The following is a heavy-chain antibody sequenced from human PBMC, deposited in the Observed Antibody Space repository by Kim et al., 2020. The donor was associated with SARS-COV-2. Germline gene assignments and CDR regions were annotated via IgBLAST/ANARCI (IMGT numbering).Heavy chain of an antibody. CDR2: ISYDGSNK. CDR3: ARDLKGYSSSWYLDY. Sequence: GGSLRLSCAASGFTFSSYAMHWVRQAPGKGLEWVAVISYDGSNKYYADSVKGRFTISRDNPKNTLYLQMNSLRAEDTAVYYCARDLKGYSSSWYLDYWG. V-gene: IGHV3-30*04. D-gene: IGHD6-13*01. CDR1: GFTFSSYA. J-gene: IGHJ2*01.